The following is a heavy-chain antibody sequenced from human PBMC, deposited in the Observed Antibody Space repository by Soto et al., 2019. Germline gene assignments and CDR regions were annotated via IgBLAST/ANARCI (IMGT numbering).Heavy chain of an antibody. V-gene: IGHV1-2*04. CDR3: ARAPPSAMVRGVIQNNWFDP. J-gene: IGHJ5*02. CDR2: INPNSGGT. Sequence: ASVKVSCKASGYTFTGYYMHWVRQETGQGLEWMGWINPNSGGTNYAQKFQGWVTMTRDTSISTAYMELSRLRSDDTAVYYCARAPPSAMVRGVIQNNWFDPWGQGTLVTVSS. D-gene: IGHD3-10*01. CDR1: GYTFTGYY.